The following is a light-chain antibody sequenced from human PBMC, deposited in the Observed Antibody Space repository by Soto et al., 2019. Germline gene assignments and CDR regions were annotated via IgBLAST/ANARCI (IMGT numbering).Light chain of an antibody. CDR1: SSNIGAGYD. V-gene: IGLV1-40*01. J-gene: IGLJ2*01. CDR2: GNI. Sequence: QSVLTQPPSVSGAPGQRVTISCTGSSSNIGAGYDVHWYQQRPGTAPKLLIFGNINRPSGVPDRFSGSKSGNTASLTISGLQAEDEADYYCNSYTSSSTLAFGGGTKLTVL. CDR3: NSYTSSSTLA.